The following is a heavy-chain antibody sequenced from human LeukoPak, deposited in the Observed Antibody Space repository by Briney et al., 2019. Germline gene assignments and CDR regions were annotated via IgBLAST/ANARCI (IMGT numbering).Heavy chain of an antibody. D-gene: IGHD1-26*01. CDR3: AKGGKWDVTPFDY. CDR1: GFTFTSYS. CDR2: ISGGGGST. J-gene: IGHJ4*02. V-gene: IGHV3-23*01. Sequence: GGSLRLSCAASGFTFTSYSMNWVRQAPGKGLEWVSTISGGGGSTYYADSVKGRFTISRDNSKDTLYLQVNSLRAEDTAVYYCAKGGKWDVTPFDYWGQGTLVTVYS.